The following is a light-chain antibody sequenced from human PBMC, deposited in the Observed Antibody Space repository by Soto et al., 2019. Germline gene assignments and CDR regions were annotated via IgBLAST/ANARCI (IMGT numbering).Light chain of an antibody. Sequence: ILMTQSQDTLSVSPGPSACLSCRASQRVDSHLAWYQQRPGQAPRLLIYGASTRATGVPARFSGSGSGTDFTLTISRLEAEDFAVYFCHQYGTSPWTFGQGTKVDIK. CDR2: GAS. V-gene: IGKV3-15*01. CDR3: HQYGTSPWT. J-gene: IGKJ1*01. CDR1: QRVDSH.